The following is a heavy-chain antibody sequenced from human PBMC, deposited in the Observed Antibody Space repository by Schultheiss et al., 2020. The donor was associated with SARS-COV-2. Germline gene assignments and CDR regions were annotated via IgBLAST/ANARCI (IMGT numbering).Heavy chain of an antibody. D-gene: IGHD3-3*01. J-gene: IGHJ4*02. CDR3: ARDRISIFGEERHYLDF. CDR2: ISWNSGSI. V-gene: IGHV3-9*01. Sequence: GGSLRLSCAASGFTFDDYAMHWVRQAPGKGLEWVSGISWNSGSIGYADSVKGRFTISRDNGKSTLFLRVNGLRAEDTAVYFCARDRISIFGEERHYLDFWGQGTLVTVSS. CDR1: GFTFDDYA.